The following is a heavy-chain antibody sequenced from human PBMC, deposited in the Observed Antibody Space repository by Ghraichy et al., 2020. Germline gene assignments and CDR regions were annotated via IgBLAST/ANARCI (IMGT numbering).Heavy chain of an antibody. CDR1: GFTFSDYY. CDR2: ISSSGSTI. CDR3: ASDIVVVTAIPSLVGPQGN. D-gene: IGHD2-21*02. Sequence: GGSLRLSCAASGFTFSDYYMSWIRQAPGKGLEWVSYISSSGSTIYYADSVKGRFTISRDNAKNSLYLQMNSLRAEDTAVYYCASDIVVVTAIPSLVGPQGNWGQGTLVTVSS. J-gene: IGHJ4*02. V-gene: IGHV3-11*01.